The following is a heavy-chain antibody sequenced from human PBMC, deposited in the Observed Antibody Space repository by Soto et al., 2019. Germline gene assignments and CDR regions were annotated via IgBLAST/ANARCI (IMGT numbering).Heavy chain of an antibody. V-gene: IGHV3-21*01. CDR3: ARETEREHDDFLTGYYNYFDL. Sequence: EVQLVESGGGLVKPGGSLRLSCAASGFSFSSHSMTWVRQIPGTGLEWVSSISSSSGYTYYADSVRGRFTVSRDNAKNELYLQMNNLRAEDTAVYYCARETEREHDDFLTGYYNYFDLWGQGTQVTVSS. CDR1: GFSFSSHS. CDR2: ISSSSGYT. D-gene: IGHD3-9*01. J-gene: IGHJ4*02.